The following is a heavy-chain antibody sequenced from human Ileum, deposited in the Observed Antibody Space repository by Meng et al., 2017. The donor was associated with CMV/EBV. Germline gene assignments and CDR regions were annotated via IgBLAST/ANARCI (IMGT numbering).Heavy chain of an antibody. CDR1: GFSFSSDW. J-gene: IGHJ3*02. V-gene: IGHV3-74*01. Sequence: GGSLRLSCAASGFSFSSDWIHWVRQAPGKGLLWVSRINSDGRYTNYADSVRGRFTISRDNDKNTLYLQMNSLRAEDTAVYYCAREGIAAQEYAFDIWGQGTMVTVSS. CDR3: AREGIAAQEYAFDI. CDR2: INSDGRYT. D-gene: IGHD6-13*01.